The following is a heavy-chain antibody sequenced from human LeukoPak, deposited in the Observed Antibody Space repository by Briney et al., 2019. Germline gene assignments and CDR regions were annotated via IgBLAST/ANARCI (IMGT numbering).Heavy chain of an antibody. V-gene: IGHV3-7*01. CDR2: IKQVGSEK. J-gene: IGHJ3*01. CDR3: ATSQTTSGRYGNAFDV. CDR1: GFTFSSYW. Sequence: GGSLRLSCAASGFTFSSYWMSWVRQAPGKGLEGVANIKQVGSEKYYVDSVKGRFTISRDNAKNSLYLQMNSLRADDTAVYYCATSQTTSGRYGNAFDVWGQGTVVTISS. D-gene: IGHD6-19*01.